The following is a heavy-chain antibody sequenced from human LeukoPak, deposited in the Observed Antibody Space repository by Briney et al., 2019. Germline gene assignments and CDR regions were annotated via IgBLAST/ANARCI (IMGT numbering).Heavy chain of an antibody. J-gene: IGHJ6*02. Sequence: GGSLRLSCSASGFTFSSYAMSWVRQAPGKGLGWVSAISGSGGSTYYTDSVKGRFTISRDNSKNTLYLQMNSLRAEDTAVYYCAKYGRSGYSSGMDVWGQGTSVTVSS. D-gene: IGHD2-15*01. CDR1: GFTFSSYA. CDR3: AKYGRSGYSSGMDV. V-gene: IGHV3-23*01. CDR2: ISGSGGST.